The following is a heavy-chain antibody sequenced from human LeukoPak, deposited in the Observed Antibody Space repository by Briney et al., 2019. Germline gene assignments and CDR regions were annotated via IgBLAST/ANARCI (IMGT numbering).Heavy chain of an antibody. D-gene: IGHD7-27*01. CDR3: ARGPPNWGYDY. CDR2: MSPNSGNT. V-gene: IGHV1-8*01. CDR1: GYTFTSYD. Sequence: ASVRVSCKASGYTFTSYDINWVRQATGQGLEWMGWMSPNSGNTGYAQKFQGRVTMTRSTSMSTAYMELSSLRSEDTAVYYCARGPPNWGYDYWGQGTLVTVSS. J-gene: IGHJ4*02.